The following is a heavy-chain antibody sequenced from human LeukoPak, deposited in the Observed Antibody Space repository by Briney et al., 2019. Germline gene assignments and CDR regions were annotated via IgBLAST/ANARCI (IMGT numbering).Heavy chain of an antibody. J-gene: IGHJ4*02. V-gene: IGHV4-39*01. CDR3: ARRDSSGWFDY. CDR1: GGSTSSSSYY. CDR2: IYHSGST. D-gene: IGHD6-19*01. Sequence: PSETLSLTCTVSGGSTSSSSYYWGWTRQPPGKGLEWIGSIYHSGSTYYNPSLKSRVTISVDTSKNQFSLKLSSVTAADTAVYYCARRDSSGWFDYWGQGTLVSVSS.